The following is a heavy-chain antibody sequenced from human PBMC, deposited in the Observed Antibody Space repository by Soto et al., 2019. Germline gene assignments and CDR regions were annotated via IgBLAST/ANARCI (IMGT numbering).Heavy chain of an antibody. CDR2: IYYNGIT. CDR3: AREGFSWNLRNAFDI. J-gene: IGHJ3*02. CDR1: GGSISSGDYY. D-gene: IGHD1-7*01. V-gene: IGHV4-30-4*01. Sequence: QVQLQESGPGLVKPSQTLSLSCTVSGGSISSGDYYWSWIRQPPGKGLEWIGYIYYNGITYYNPSLKSRVTISADTSKNQFSLKLSSVTAADTAVYYCAREGFSWNLRNAFDIWGQGTMVTVSS.